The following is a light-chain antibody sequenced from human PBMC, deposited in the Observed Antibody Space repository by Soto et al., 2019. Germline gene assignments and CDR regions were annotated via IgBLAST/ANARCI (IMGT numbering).Light chain of an antibody. CDR2: DAS. CDR3: QQYDNLPLT. V-gene: IGKV1-33*01. Sequence: DIQMTQSPSSLSASVGDRVTITCQASQDISNYLNWYQQKPGKAPKLLIYDASNLETGVPSRFSGSGSGTDFTFTISSLKPDDIATYYCQQYDNLPLTFGGGTKVEIK. J-gene: IGKJ4*01. CDR1: QDISNY.